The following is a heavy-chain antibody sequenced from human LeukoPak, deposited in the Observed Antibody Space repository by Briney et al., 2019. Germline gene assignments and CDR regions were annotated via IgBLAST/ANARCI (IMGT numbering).Heavy chain of an antibody. V-gene: IGHV1-69*05. J-gene: IGHJ4*02. CDR1: GGTFSSYA. CDR3: AFASWNYYYYDSSGHFDY. Sequence: GASVKVSCKASGGTFSSYAISWVRQAPGQGLEWMGGIIPIFGTANYAQKFQGRVTITTDESTSTAYMELSSLRSEDTAVYYCAFASWNYYYYDSSGHFDYWGQGTLVTVSS. D-gene: IGHD3-22*01. CDR2: IIPIFGTA.